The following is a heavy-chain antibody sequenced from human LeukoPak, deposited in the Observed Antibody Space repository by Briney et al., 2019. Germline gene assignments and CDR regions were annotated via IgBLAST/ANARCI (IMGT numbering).Heavy chain of an antibody. V-gene: IGHV4-59*08. CDR1: GGSISSYY. Sequence: SETLSLTCTVSGGSISSYYWSWIRQPPGKGLEWIGYIYYSGSTNYNPSLKSRVTISVDTSKNQFSLKLSSVTAADTAVYYCARGYGGKDAFDIWGQGTMVTVSS. J-gene: IGHJ3*02. CDR3: ARGYGGKDAFDI. D-gene: IGHD4-23*01. CDR2: IYYSGST.